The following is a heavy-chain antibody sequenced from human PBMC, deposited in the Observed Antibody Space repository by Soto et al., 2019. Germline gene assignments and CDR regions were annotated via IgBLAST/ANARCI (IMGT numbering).Heavy chain of an antibody. Sequence: SVKVSCKASGGTFSSYAISWVRQAPGQGLEWMGGIIPIFGTANYAQKFQGRVTITADESTSTAYMELSSLRSEDMAVYYCARRDAMVLGAMDYYYYGMDVWGQATTVTVSS. J-gene: IGHJ6*01. CDR2: IIPIFGTA. V-gene: IGHV1-69*13. CDR1: GGTFSSYA. CDR3: ARRDAMVLGAMDYYYYGMDV. D-gene: IGHD3-10*01.